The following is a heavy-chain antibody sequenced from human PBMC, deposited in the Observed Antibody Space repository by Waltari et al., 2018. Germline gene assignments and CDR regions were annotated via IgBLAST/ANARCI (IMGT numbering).Heavy chain of an antibody. CDR1: GYTFTGYY. J-gene: IGHJ4*02. V-gene: IGHV1-2*06. Sequence: QVQLVQSGAEVKKPGASVKVSCKASGYTFTGYYLPWVRQAPGQGLEWMGRINPNSGGTNYAQKFQGRVTMTRDTSISTAYMELSRLRSDDTAVYYCARYETGWELPDYWGQGTLVTVSS. D-gene: IGHD1-26*01. CDR3: ARYETGWELPDY. CDR2: INPNSGGT.